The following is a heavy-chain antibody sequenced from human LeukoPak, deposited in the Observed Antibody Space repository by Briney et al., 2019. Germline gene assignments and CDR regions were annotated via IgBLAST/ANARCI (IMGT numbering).Heavy chain of an antibody. D-gene: IGHD6-6*01. V-gene: IGHV4-34*01. CDR3: ARGSSIAARYSL. Sequence: PSETLSLTCTVSGGSISSYYWSWIRQPPGKGLEWIGEINHSGSTNYNPSLKSRVTISVDTSKNQFSLKLSSVTAADTAVYYCARGSSIAARYSLWGQGTLVTVSS. J-gene: IGHJ4*02. CDR1: GGSISSYY. CDR2: INHSGST.